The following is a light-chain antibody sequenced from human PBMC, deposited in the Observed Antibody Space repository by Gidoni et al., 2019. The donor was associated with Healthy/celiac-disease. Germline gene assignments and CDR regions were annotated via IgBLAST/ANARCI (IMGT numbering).Light chain of an antibody. Sequence: EIVLTQSPVTLSLSPGERATLSCRASQSVSSSYLAWYQQKPGQAPRLLLYGASSRATGIPDRFSGSGSVTDFTLTISRLEPEDFAVYYCQQYGSSPLTFGGGTKVEIK. CDR2: GAS. CDR3: QQYGSSPLT. J-gene: IGKJ4*01. V-gene: IGKV3-20*01. CDR1: QSVSSSY.